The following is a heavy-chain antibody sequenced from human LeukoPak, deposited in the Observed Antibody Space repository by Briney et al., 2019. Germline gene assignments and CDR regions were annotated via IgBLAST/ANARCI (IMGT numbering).Heavy chain of an antibody. CDR1: GYTFTSYD. D-gene: IGHD3-3*01. Sequence: ASVKVSCKASGYTFTSYDINWVRQATGQGLEWMGWMNPNSGNTGYAQKFQGRVTMTRNTSISTAYMELSSLRSEDTAVYYCARDLGLSVAIFGVVTPPGFQHWGQGTLVTVSS. CDR2: MNPNSGNT. CDR3: ARDLGLSVAIFGVVTPPGFQH. V-gene: IGHV1-8*01. J-gene: IGHJ1*01.